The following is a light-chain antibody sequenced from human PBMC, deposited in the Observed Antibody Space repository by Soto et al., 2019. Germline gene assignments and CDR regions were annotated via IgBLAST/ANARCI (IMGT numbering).Light chain of an antibody. V-gene: IGKV1-39*01. CDR1: QSIVTY. J-gene: IGKJ4*01. CDR2: AAS. CDR3: QQYNSYPLT. Sequence: DIQMTQSPSSLSASVGDRVTITCRASQSIVTYLNWYLQKPGKAPKLLIYAASNLQSGVPSRFSGSGSGTDFTLTISSLQPEDFATYYCQQYNSYPLTFGGGTKVDIK.